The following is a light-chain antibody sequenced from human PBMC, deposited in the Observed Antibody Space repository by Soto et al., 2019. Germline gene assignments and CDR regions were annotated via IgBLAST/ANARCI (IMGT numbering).Light chain of an antibody. CDR3: QLYRFYPLT. CDR1: QSIISW. V-gene: IGKV1-5*03. Sequence: IQTSTSPFTLSASVGASVTITCRASQSIISWLAWYQQKPGKAPKLLIYKASTLKSGVPSRFSGSESGTEFTLIISSLQPDDFATYYCQLYRFYPLTFGGGTKVDI. CDR2: KAS. J-gene: IGKJ4*01.